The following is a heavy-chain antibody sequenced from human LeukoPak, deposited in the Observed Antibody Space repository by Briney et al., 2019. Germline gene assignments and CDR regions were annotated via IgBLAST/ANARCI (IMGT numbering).Heavy chain of an antibody. J-gene: IGHJ4*02. CDR3: ARGIGGSYYVGYYFDY. D-gene: IGHD1-26*01. V-gene: IGHV1-46*01. CDR2: INPSGGST. CDR1: GYTFTSYY. Sequence: ASVKVSCKASGYTFTSYYMHWVRQAPGQGLEWMGIINPSGGSTSYAQKFQGRVTMTRDTYTSTVYMELSSLKSEDTAVYYCARGIGGSYYVGYYFDYWGQGTLVAVSS.